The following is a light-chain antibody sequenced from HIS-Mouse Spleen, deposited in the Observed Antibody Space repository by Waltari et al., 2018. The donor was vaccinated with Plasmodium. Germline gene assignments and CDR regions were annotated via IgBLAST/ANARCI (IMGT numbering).Light chain of an antibody. CDR1: SPNLQHNH. V-gene: IGLV1-51*01. CDR3: GTWDSSLSAGVV. CDR2: DNN. J-gene: IGLJ2*01. Sequence: QSALTQPPSVSAAPAPEVTIPCPGSSPNLQHNHVSWSQQLPGTPPKLLIYDNNKRPSGMPDRVSGSKSGTSATLGITGLQTGDEADYYCGTWDSSLSAGVVFGGGTKLTVL.